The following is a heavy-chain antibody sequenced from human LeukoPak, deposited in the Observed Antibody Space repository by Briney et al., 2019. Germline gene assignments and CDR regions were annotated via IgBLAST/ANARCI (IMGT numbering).Heavy chain of an antibody. D-gene: IGHD2-15*01. CDR2: ISWNSGSI. CDR3: AKEFGNCSGGSCRIADAFDI. V-gene: IGHV3-9*01. Sequence: PGRSLRLSCAASGFTFDDYAMHWVRQAPGKGLEWVSGISWNSGSIGYADSVKGRFTISRDNAKNSLYLQMNSLRAEDTALYYCAKEFGNCSGGSCRIADAFDIWGQGTMVTVSS. CDR1: GFTFDDYA. J-gene: IGHJ3*02.